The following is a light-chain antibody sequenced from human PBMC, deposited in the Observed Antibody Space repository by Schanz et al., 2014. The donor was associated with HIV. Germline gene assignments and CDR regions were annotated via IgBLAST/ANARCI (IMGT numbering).Light chain of an antibody. V-gene: IGKV1-5*03. CDR2: QAS. CDR3: QQCVTYPYT. CDR1: QTIGRF. Sequence: IQMTQSPSTVSASVGDRVTITCRASQTIGRFLAWYQQKPGRAPKLLIYQASTLQTGVPSRFSGSGSGTSFTLTITSLQPDDFATYYCQQCVTYPYTFGQGTTLDI. J-gene: IGKJ2*01.